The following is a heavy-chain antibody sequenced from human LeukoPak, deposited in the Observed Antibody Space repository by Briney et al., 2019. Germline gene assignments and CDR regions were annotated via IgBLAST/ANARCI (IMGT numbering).Heavy chain of an antibody. V-gene: IGHV1-2*06. CDR3: ARGASYCTNGVCYKNYYYMDV. CDR1: GYTFTCYY. D-gene: IGHD2-8*01. J-gene: IGHJ6*03. CDR2: INPSSGGT. Sequence: GASVKVSCKASGYTFTCYYMHWVRQAPGQGLEWMGRINPSSGGTNYAQKFQGRVTMTRDTSISTAYMELSRLRSDDTAVYYCARGASYCTNGVCYKNYYYMDVWGKGTTVTVSS.